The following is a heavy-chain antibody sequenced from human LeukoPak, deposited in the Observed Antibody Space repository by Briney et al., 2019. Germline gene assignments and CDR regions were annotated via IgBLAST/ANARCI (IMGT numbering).Heavy chain of an antibody. CDR2: ITWDATKT. Sequence: GGSLRLSCAASGFNFDVHSMHWVRQAPGKGLEWVSLITWDATKTYYADSVRGRFTVSRDDSKNSLYLQMNSLTTEDTALYYCAKGRIPGTTSTFNYFDYWGQGTLVSVSS. V-gene: IGHV3-43*01. CDR1: GFNFDVHS. CDR3: AKGRIPGTTSTFNYFDY. J-gene: IGHJ4*02. D-gene: IGHD5-24*01.